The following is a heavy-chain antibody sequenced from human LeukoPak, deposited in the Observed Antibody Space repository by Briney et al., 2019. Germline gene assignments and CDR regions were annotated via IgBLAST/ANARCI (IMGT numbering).Heavy chain of an antibody. CDR2: FDPEDGET. CDR3: ATQTPYYYDSSGYFGLDY. V-gene: IGHV1-24*01. D-gene: IGHD3-22*01. Sequence: ASVKVSCKVSGYTLTELSMHWVRQAPGKGLEWMGGFDPEDGETIYAQKFQGRVTMTEDTSTDTAYMELSSLRSVDTAVYYCATQTPYYYDSSGYFGLDYWGQGTLVTVSS. CDR1: GYTLTELS. J-gene: IGHJ4*02.